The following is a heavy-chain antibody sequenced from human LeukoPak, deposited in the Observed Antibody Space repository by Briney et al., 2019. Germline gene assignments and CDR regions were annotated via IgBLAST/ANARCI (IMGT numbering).Heavy chain of an antibody. CDR1: GFTFSSYA. D-gene: IGHD4-23*01. V-gene: IGHV3-23*01. CDR2: ISGSGGST. Sequence: GGSLRLSCAASGFTFSSYAMSWVRQAPGKGLEWVSAISGSGGSTYYADSVKGRFTISRDNSKNTLYLQMNSLRAEDTAVYYCARDSDYGGIQEFDYWGQGTLVTVSS. CDR3: ARDSDYGGIQEFDY. J-gene: IGHJ4*02.